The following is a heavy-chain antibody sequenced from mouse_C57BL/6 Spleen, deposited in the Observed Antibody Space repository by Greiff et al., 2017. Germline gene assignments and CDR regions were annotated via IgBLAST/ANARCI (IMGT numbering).Heavy chain of an antibody. CDR1: GYTFTDYY. D-gene: IGHD1-1*01. J-gene: IGHJ1*03. CDR3: AGEFITTVVATDFDV. Sequence: QVQLKESGAELVRPGASVKLSCKASGYTFTDYYINWVKQRPGQGLEWIARIYPGSGNTYYNEKFKGKATLTAEKSSSTAYMQLSSLTSEDSAVYFCAGEFITTVVATDFDVWGTGTTVTVSS. CDR2: IYPGSGNT. V-gene: IGHV1-76*01.